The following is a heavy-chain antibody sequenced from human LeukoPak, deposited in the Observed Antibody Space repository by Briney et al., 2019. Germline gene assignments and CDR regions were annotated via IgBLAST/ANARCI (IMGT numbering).Heavy chain of an antibody. V-gene: IGHV3-21*01. D-gene: IGHD5-24*01. CDR1: GFTFSSYS. CDR3: ASGGRGDYFDY. J-gene: IGHJ4*02. Sequence: PGGSLRLSCAASGFTFSSYSMNWVRQAPGKGLEWVSSISSSSSYIYYADSLKGRFTISRDNAKNSLYLQMNSLRAEDTAVYYCASGGRGDYFDYWGQGTLVTVSS. CDR2: ISSSSSYI.